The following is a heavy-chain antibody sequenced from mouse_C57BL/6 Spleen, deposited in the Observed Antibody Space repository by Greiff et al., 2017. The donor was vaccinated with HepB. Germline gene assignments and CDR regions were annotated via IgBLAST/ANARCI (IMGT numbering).Heavy chain of an antibody. V-gene: IGHV8-8*01. Sequence: QVQLKESGPGILQPSQTLSLTCSFSGFSLSTFGMGVGWIRQPSGKGLEWLAHIWWDDDKYYNPALKSRLTISKDTSKNQVFLKIANVDTADTATYYCARIASYYYGSSRRSWFAYWGQGTLVTVSA. J-gene: IGHJ3*01. CDR3: ARIASYYYGSSRRSWFAY. CDR1: GFSLSTFGMG. CDR2: IWWDDDK. D-gene: IGHD1-1*01.